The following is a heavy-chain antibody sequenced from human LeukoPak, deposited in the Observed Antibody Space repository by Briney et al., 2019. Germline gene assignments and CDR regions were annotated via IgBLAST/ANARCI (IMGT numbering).Heavy chain of an antibody. CDR2: ISYDGSNK. D-gene: IGHD6-13*01. CDR3: AKGQTSSWYHNWFDP. Sequence: GSLRLSCAASGFTFSSYGMHWVRQAPGKGLEWVAVISYDGSNKYYADSVKGRFTISRDNSKNTLYLQMNSLRAEDTAVYYCAKGQTSSWYHNWFDPWGQGTLVTVSS. CDR1: GFTFSSYG. V-gene: IGHV3-30*18. J-gene: IGHJ5*02.